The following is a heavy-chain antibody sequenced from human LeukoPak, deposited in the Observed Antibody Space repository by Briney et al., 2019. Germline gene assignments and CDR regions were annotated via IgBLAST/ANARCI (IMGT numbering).Heavy chain of an antibody. V-gene: IGHV3-30-3*01. CDR3: ARAGDYADDY. J-gene: IGHJ4*02. D-gene: IGHD4-17*01. CDR1: GFMFSNYA. Sequence: PGGSLRLSCAASGFMFSNYAMHWVRQAPGKGLEWVAVILHVGSNTYYTDSVKGRFTISRDNSKNTLYLQMNSLRTEDTAVYYCARAGDYADDYWGQGTLVTFSS. CDR2: ILHVGSNT.